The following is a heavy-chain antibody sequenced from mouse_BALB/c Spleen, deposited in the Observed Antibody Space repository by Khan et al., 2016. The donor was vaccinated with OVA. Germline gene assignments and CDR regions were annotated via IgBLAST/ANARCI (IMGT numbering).Heavy chain of an antibody. CDR3: ARRGLRWYFDY. J-gene: IGHJ2*01. V-gene: IGHV1-7*01. CDR1: GYSFINYW. CDR2: INPSTGYT. D-gene: IGHD1-1*01. Sequence: LEESGAELAKPGASVKMSCKASGYSFINYWILWVKQRPGQGLEWIGYINPSTGYTEYNQNFKDKATLTADKSSSTAYMQLSSLTSEDSAVYYCARRGLRWYFDYGGQGTTRTVSS.